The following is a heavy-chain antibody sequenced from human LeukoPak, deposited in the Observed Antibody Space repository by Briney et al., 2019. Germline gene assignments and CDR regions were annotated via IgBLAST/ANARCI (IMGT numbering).Heavy chain of an antibody. V-gene: IGHV3-48*03. D-gene: IGHD1-26*01. CDR2: ISSSGSTI. CDR1: GFTFSSYE. CDR3: ARDPRIVGSRGTFDY. Sequence: VGSLRLSCAASGFTFSSYEMNWVRQAPGKGLEWVSYISSSGSTIYYADSVKGRFTISRDNAKNSLYLQMNSLRAEDTAVYYCARDPRIVGSRGTFDYWGQGTLVIVSS. J-gene: IGHJ4*02.